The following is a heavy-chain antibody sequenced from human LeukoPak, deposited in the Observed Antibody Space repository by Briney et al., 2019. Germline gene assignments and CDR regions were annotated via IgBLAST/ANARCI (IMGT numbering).Heavy chain of an antibody. Sequence: PGGSLRLSCAASGFTFSTYDMSWVRQAPGKGLEWVSAISGSGGSTSYADSVKGRFTISRDNSKSTLYLQMNSLRAEDTAVYYCSRNRGSGGFYFDYWGQGTQVTVSS. CDR1: GFTFSTYD. CDR2: ISGSGGST. V-gene: IGHV3-23*01. D-gene: IGHD3-16*01. J-gene: IGHJ4*02. CDR3: SRNRGSGGFYFDY.